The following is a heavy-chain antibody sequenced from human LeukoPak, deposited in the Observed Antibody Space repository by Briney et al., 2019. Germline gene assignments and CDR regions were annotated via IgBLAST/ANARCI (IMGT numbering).Heavy chain of an antibody. CDR1: GGSISSSNW. D-gene: IGHD3-9*01. J-gene: IGHJ6*02. Sequence: PSETLSLTCAVSGGSISSSNWWSWVRQPPGKGLEWIGEIYHSGSTNYNPSLKSRVTISVDKSKNQFSLKLSSVTAADTAVYYCARGSIFHYYYGMDVWGQGTTVTVSS. V-gene: IGHV4-4*02. CDR2: IYHSGST. CDR3: ARGSIFHYYYGMDV.